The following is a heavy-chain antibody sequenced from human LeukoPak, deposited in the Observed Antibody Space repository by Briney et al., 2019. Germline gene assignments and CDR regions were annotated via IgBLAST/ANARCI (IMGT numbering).Heavy chain of an antibody. V-gene: IGHV3-30*04. CDR2: ISYDGSNK. D-gene: IGHD3-22*01. CDR1: GFTFSSYA. J-gene: IGHJ4*02. CDR3: ARDSLYDSSGPAIDY. Sequence: GGSLRLSCAASGFTFSSYAMHWVRQAPGKGLEWVAVISYDGSNKYYADSVKGRFTISRDNAKNSLYLQMNSLRAEDTAVYYCARDSLYDSSGPAIDYWGQGTLVTVSS.